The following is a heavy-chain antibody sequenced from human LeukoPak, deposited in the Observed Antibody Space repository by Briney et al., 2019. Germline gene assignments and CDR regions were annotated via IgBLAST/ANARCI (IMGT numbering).Heavy chain of an antibody. J-gene: IGHJ4*02. CDR3: ACDTYYYDSSGYHEDY. V-gene: IGHV1-69*05. CDR2: IIPIFGTA. Sequence: ASVKVSCKASGGTFSSYAISWVRQAPGQGLEWMGRIIPIFGTANYAQKFQGRVTITTDESTSTAYMELSSLRSEDTAVYYCACDTYYYDSSGYHEDYWCQGTLVTVSS. D-gene: IGHD3-22*01. CDR1: GGTFSSYA.